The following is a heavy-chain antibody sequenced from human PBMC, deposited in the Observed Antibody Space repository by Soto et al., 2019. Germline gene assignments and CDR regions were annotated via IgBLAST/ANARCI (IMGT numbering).Heavy chain of an antibody. J-gene: IGHJ3*02. D-gene: IGHD5-12*01. V-gene: IGHV3-66*01. CDR1: GFTFSSYA. CDR3: ARDGFQKRCYDSGVGFTALDI. CDR2: IYSGGST. Sequence: GGSLRLSCAASGFTFSSYAMSWVRQAPGKGLEWVSAIYSGGSTYYADSVKGRFTIPRDNSKNTLYLQMNSLRAEDTAVYYCARDGFQKRCYDSGVGFTALDIWGHGTMVT.